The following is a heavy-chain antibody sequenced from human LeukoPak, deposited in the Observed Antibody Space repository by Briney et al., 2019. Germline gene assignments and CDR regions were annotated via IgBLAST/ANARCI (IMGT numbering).Heavy chain of an antibody. CDR2: MNPNSGNT. CDR3: AREGIAAAGTLDY. Sequence: ASVNVSCKASGYTFTSYDINWVRQATGQGLEWMGWMNPNSGNTGYAQKFQGRVTMTRNTSISTAYMELSSLRSDDTAVYYCAREGIAAAGTLDYWGQGTLVTVSS. CDR1: GYTFTSYD. V-gene: IGHV1-8*01. J-gene: IGHJ4*02. D-gene: IGHD6-13*01.